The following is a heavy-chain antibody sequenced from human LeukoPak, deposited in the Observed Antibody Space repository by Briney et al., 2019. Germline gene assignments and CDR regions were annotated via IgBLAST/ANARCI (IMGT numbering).Heavy chain of an antibody. CDR3: ARMGAVTFGY. Sequence: SETLSLTCAVYGGSFSGYYWSWIRQPPGKGLEWIGEINHSGSTNYNPSLKSRVTISVDTSKNQLSLKLSSVTAADTAVYYCARMGAVTFGYWGQGTLVTVSS. D-gene: IGHD1-26*01. V-gene: IGHV4-34*01. J-gene: IGHJ4*02. CDR2: INHSGST. CDR1: GGSFSGYY.